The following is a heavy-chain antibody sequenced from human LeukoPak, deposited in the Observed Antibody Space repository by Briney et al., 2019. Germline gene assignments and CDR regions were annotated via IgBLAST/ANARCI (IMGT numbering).Heavy chain of an antibody. CDR2: ISGSADS. J-gene: IGHJ4*02. CDR1: GFIFSNYA. V-gene: IGHV3-23*01. CDR3: AKETGWSPLGEDDH. Sequence: GGSLRLSCAASGFIFSNYAMTWVRQAPGRGLEWVAGISGSADSSYADSVKGRFTISRDNSKNTLYLQLNSLTGEDTAVYFCAKETGWSPLGEDDHWGQGILVSASS. D-gene: IGHD3-16*01.